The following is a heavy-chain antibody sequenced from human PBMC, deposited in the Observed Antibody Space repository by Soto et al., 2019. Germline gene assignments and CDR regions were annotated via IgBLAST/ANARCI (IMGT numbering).Heavy chain of an antibody. CDR2: IYYSGST. CDR1: GGSISSYY. D-gene: IGHD3-3*01. Sequence: SETLSLTCTVSGGSISSYYWSWIRQPPGKGLEWIGYIYYSGSTNYNPSLKSRVTISVDTSKNQFSLKLSSVTAADTAVYYCARADFWSGYPIVYWGQGTLVTVSS. J-gene: IGHJ4*02. V-gene: IGHV4-59*01. CDR3: ARADFWSGYPIVY.